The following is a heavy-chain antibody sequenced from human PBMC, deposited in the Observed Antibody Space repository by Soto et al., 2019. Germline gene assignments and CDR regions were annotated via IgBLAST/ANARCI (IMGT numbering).Heavy chain of an antibody. CDR3: AIGMGGYSYGWRFRWFDP. CDR1: GGSISSGDYY. CDR2: IYYSGST. J-gene: IGHJ5*02. V-gene: IGHV4-30-4*01. D-gene: IGHD5-18*01. Sequence: SETLSLTCTVSGGSISSGDYYWSWIRQPPGKGLEWIGYIYYSGSTYYNPSLKSRVTISVDTSKNQFSLKLSSVTAADTAVYYCAIGMGGYSYGWRFRWFDPWGQGTLVTVSS.